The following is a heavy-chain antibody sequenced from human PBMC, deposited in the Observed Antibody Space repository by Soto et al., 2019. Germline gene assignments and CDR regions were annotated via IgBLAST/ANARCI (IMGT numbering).Heavy chain of an antibody. CDR1: GFTFSSYA. D-gene: IGHD2-15*01. J-gene: IGHJ6*03. V-gene: IGHV3-64*01. CDR2: ISSNGGST. CDR3: ARDGPYGSGGSCFPPATYYYYYMDV. Sequence: EVQLVESGGGLVQPGGSLRLSRAASGFTFSSYAMHWVRQAPGKGLEYVSAISSNGGSTYYANSVKGRFTISRDNSKNTLYLEIGSIRAEDMAVYYCARDGPYGSGGSCFPPATYYYYYMDVWGKGTTVTVSS.